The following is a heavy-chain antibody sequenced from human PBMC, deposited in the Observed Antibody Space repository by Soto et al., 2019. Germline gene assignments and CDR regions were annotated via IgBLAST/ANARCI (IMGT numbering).Heavy chain of an antibody. CDR1: GYSFTTYW. CDR3: ARQTSSSSNQFNY. CDR2: IDPGDSYT. D-gene: IGHD6-6*01. Sequence: GESLKISCSASGYSFTTYWINWVRQMPGKGLEWMGKIDPGDSYTIYSPSFQGHVTISADKSITTAYLRWSSLKASDTAMYFCARQTSSSSNQFNYWGQGTLVTVSS. V-gene: IGHV5-10-1*01. J-gene: IGHJ4*02.